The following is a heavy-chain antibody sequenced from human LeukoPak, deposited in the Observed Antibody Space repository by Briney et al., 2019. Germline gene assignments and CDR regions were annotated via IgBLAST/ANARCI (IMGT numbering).Heavy chain of an antibody. CDR1: GGSFSGYY. D-gene: IGHD3-9*01. CDR3: ARANYDILTEFDY. Sequence: SETLSLTCAVYGGSFSGYYWSWIRQPPGKGLEWIGEINHSGSTNYNPSLKSRVTISVDTSKNQFSLKLSSVTAADTAVYYCARANYDILTEFDYWGQGTLVTVSS. J-gene: IGHJ4*02. CDR2: INHSGST. V-gene: IGHV4-34*01.